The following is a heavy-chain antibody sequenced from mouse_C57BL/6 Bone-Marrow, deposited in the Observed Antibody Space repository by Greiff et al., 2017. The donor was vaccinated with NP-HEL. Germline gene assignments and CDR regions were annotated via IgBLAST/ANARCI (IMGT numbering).Heavy chain of an antibody. V-gene: IGHV1-9*01. CDR3: ARYPNYGSSSAWFAY. Sequence: LVESGAELMKPGASVKLSCKATGYTFTGYWIAWVKQRPGHGLEWIGEILPGSGSTNYNEKFKGKATFTADTSSNTAYMQLSSLTTEDSAIYYCARYPNYGSSSAWFAYWGQGTLVTVSA. CDR1: GYTFTGYW. J-gene: IGHJ3*01. D-gene: IGHD1-1*01. CDR2: ILPGSGST.